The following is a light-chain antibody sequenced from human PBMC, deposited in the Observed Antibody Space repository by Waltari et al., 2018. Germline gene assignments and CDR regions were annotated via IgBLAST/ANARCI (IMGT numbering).Light chain of an antibody. J-gene: IGLJ3*02. Sequence: QSALTQPASVSGSPGQSITISCTGTSSDVGSYNLVSWYQQHPGKAPKVMLYEVNKRPPGVSNRFAGSKSGNTASLTIAGLQAEDEADYYCCSYAGSSLVFGGGTKLTVL. CDR3: CSYAGSSLV. CDR2: EVN. V-gene: IGLV2-23*02. CDR1: SSDVGSYNL.